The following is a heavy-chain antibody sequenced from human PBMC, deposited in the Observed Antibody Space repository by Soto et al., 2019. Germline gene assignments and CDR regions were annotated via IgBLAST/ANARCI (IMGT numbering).Heavy chain of an antibody. J-gene: IGHJ4*02. D-gene: IGHD6-13*01. CDR2: IYYTGST. CDR3: ARGDSNSPAAFDH. CDR1: GGSVNSDSYY. Sequence: SETLSLTCTVSGGSVNSDSYYWSWMRQPPGKALEWIGLIYYTGSTNYNPSLKSRVTISLDTSSNQFSLKLNSVTAADTAVFYCARGDSNSPAAFDHWGQGILVTVSS. V-gene: IGHV4-61*01.